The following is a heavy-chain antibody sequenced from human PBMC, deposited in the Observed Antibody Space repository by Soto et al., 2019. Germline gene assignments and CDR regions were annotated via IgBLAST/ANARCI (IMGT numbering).Heavy chain of an antibody. D-gene: IGHD6-6*01. CDR1: GYTFTSYG. J-gene: IGHJ6*02. CDR2: ISAYNGNT. CDR3: ARDTPTIAARLYYYYGMDV. V-gene: IGHV1-18*04. Sequence: QVQLVQSGAEVKKPGASVKVSCKASGYTFTSYGISWVRQAPGQGLEWMGWISAYNGNTNYAQKLQGRGTMTIDTSTSTAYMELRSLRSDDTAVYYCARDTPTIAARLYYYYGMDVWGQGTTVTVSS.